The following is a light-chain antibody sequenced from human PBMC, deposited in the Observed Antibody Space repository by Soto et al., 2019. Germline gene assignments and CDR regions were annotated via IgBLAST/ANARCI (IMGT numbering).Light chain of an antibody. J-gene: IGKJ4*01. Sequence: DIVMTQSPDCLAVSLGERATINCKSSQSVLYSSNNKNYLAWYQQKPGQPPKLLIYWASTRESGVPDRFSGSGSGTEFTLTISSLQAEDVAVYYCQQYYSNALTLGGGTKVEIK. V-gene: IGKV4-1*01. CDR2: WAS. CDR1: QSVLYSSNNKNY. CDR3: QQYYSNALT.